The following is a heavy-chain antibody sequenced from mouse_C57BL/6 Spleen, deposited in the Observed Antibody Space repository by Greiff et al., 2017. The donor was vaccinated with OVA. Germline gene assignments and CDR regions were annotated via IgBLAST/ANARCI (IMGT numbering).Heavy chain of an antibody. V-gene: IGHV1-26*01. Sequence: EVQLQQSGPELVKPGASVKISCKASGYTFTDYYMNWVKQSHGKSLEWIGDINPNNGGTSYNQKFKGKATLTVDKSSSTAYMELRSLTSEDSAVYYCAREDDGYLYFDYWGQGTTLTVSS. D-gene: IGHD2-3*01. CDR2: INPNNGGT. CDR3: AREDDGYLYFDY. CDR1: GYTFTDYY. J-gene: IGHJ2*01.